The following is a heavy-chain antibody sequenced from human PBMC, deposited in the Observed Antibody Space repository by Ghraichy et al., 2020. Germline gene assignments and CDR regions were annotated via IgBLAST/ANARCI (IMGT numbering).Heavy chain of an antibody. CDR1: GGSISSYY. D-gene: IGHD4-17*01. Sequence: SETLSLTCTVSGGSISSYYWSWIQQPPGKGLEWIGYIYYSGSTNYNPSLKSRVTISVDTSKNLFSLKLSSVTPADTAVYYCARQKTTVTEYYFDYWGQGTLVTVSS. V-gene: IGHV4-59*01. CDR3: ARQKTTVTEYYFDY. CDR2: IYYSGST. J-gene: IGHJ4*02.